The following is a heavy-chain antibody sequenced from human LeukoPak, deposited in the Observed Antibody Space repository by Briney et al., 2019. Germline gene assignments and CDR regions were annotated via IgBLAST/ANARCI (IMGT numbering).Heavy chain of an antibody. Sequence: PSETQSLTCTVSGGSISSYYWSWIRQPPGKGLEWIGYIYYSGSTNYNPSLKSRVTISVDTSRNQFSLKLSSVTAADTAVYYCARGGSTGTNLNWVDPWGQETLVTVSS. D-gene: IGHD1-1*01. CDR2: IYYSGST. V-gene: IGHV4-59*01. CDR3: ARGGSTGTNLNWVDP. J-gene: IGHJ5*02. CDR1: GGSISSYY.